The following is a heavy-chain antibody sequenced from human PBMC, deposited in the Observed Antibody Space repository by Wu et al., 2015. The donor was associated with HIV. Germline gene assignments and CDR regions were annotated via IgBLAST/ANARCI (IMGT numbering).Heavy chain of an antibody. CDR1: GYTFTNYD. Sequence: QVQLVQSGAEVRKPGASVKVSCKTSGYTFTNYDINWVRQTTGQGLEWMGWMNPSSGNTGYAQNFQGRITMTRNISTSTVYMELTSLTSDDTAIYYCARRGRGVLGYWGQGTLVSVSS. D-gene: IGHD3-10*01. CDR3: ARRGRGVLGY. J-gene: IGHJ4*02. CDR2: MNPSSGNT. V-gene: IGHV1-8*01.